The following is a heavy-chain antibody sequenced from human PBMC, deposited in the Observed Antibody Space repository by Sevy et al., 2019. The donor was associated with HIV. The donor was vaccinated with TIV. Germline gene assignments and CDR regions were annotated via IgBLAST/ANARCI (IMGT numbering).Heavy chain of an antibody. J-gene: IGHJ6*02. CDR3: ARDGYSSSWGTYYYYGMDV. Sequence: GGSLRLSCAASGFTFSSYSMNWVRQAPGKGLEWVSYISSSSSTIYYADSVKGRFTISRDNAKNSLYLQMNSLRAGDTAVYYCARDGYSSSWGTYYYYGMDVWGQGTTVTVSS. D-gene: IGHD6-13*01. V-gene: IGHV3-48*01. CDR1: GFTFSSYS. CDR2: ISSSSSTI.